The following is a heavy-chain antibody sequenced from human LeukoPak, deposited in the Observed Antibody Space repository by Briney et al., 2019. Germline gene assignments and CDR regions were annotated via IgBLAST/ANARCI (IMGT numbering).Heavy chain of an antibody. D-gene: IGHD5-24*01. CDR3: ARTSGGEMATI. CDR2: ISYDGSNK. J-gene: IGHJ4*02. Sequence: GGSLRLSCAAPGFTFSSYAMHWVRQAPGKGLEWVAVISYDGSNKYYADSVKGRSTISRDNSKNTLYLQMNSLRAEDTAVYYCARTSGGEMATIWGQGTLVTVSS. V-gene: IGHV3-30-3*01. CDR1: GFTFSSYA.